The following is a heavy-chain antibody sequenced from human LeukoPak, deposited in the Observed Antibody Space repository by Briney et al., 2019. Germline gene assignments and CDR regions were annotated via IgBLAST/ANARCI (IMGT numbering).Heavy chain of an antibody. CDR1: GLTFSSYS. J-gene: IGHJ3*02. Sequence: GGSLRLSCAASGLTFSSYSMNWVRQAPGKGLEWVSSISSSSSYIYYADSVKGRFTISRDNAKISLYLQMNSLRAEDTAVYYCARAVLSSWYGAFDIWGQGTMVTVSS. CDR2: ISSSSSYI. V-gene: IGHV3-21*01. CDR3: ARAVLSSWYGAFDI. D-gene: IGHD6-13*01.